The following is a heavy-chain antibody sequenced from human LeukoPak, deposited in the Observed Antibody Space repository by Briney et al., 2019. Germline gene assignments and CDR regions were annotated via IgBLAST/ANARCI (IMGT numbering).Heavy chain of an antibody. V-gene: IGHV3-23*01. CDR3: ANMQLVKGVFEI. Sequence: GGSLRLSCAASGFTFSSFAMSWVRQAPGKGLDWVSAISGGSDNIYYADSVKGRFTISRDNSKNTLDLHMSSLTADDTAVYYCANMQLVKGVFEIWGQGTRVTVSS. D-gene: IGHD6-13*01. CDR2: ISGGSDNI. J-gene: IGHJ3*02. CDR1: GFTFSSFA.